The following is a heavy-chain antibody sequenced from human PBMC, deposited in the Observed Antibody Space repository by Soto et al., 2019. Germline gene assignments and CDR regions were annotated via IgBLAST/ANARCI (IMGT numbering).Heavy chain of an antibody. CDR1: GFTFSNAW. J-gene: IGHJ4*02. Sequence: VQLVESGGGVVQPGRSLRLSCAASGFTFSNAWMSWVRQAPGKGLEWVGRIKSKTDGGTTDYAAPVKGRFTISRDDSKNTLYLQMNSLKTEDTAVYYCTTGFAGYCSSTSCPRADYWGQGTLVTVSS. CDR2: IKSKTDGGTT. V-gene: IGHV3-15*01. CDR3: TTGFAGYCSSTSCPRADY. D-gene: IGHD2-2*01.